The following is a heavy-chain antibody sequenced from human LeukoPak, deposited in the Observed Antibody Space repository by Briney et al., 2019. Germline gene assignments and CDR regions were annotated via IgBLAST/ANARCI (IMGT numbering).Heavy chain of an antibody. J-gene: IGHJ4*02. CDR3: ARDYYYDSSGYEYFDY. CDR1: GYTFTGYY. Sequence: ASVKVSCKASGYTFTGYYMHWVRQAPGQGLGWMGWINPNSGGTNYAQKFQGRVTMTRDTSISTAYMELSRLRSDDTAVYYCARDYYYDSSGYEYFDYWGQGTLVTVSS. D-gene: IGHD3-22*01. V-gene: IGHV1-2*02. CDR2: INPNSGGT.